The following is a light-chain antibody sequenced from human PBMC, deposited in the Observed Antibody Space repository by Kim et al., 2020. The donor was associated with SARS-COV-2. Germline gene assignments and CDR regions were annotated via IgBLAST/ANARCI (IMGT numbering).Light chain of an antibody. J-gene: IGKJ4*01. Sequence: RATINCKSSQSVFFTSNNKNCLAWYQQKVRQPPQLLIYWASTRASGVPDRFIGSGSGTDFTLTISSLQAEDVAVYYCQQYCTAPLTFGGGTKLEI. CDR2: WAS. CDR1: QSVFFTSNNKNC. V-gene: IGKV4-1*01. CDR3: QQYCTAPLT.